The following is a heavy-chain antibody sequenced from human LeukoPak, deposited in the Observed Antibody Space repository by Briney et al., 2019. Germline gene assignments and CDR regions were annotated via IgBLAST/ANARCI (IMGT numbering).Heavy chain of an antibody. CDR3: AKGGYDSSDYYPTPPL. CDR1: GFTFSSYA. CDR2: ISGSGGST. D-gene: IGHD3-22*01. J-gene: IGHJ4*02. Sequence: GGSLRLSCAASGFTFSSYAMSWVRQAPGKGLEWVSAISGSGGSTYYADSVKGRFTISRDNSKNTLYLQMNSLRAEDTAVYYCAKGGYDSSDYYPTPPLWGQGTLVTVSS. V-gene: IGHV3-23*01.